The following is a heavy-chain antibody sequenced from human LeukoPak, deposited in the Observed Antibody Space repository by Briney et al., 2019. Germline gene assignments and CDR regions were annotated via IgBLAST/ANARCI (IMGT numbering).Heavy chain of an antibody. D-gene: IGHD3-16*01. Sequence: GGSLRLSCVASGFTFTSNAMSWVRQAPGKGLEWVSAISGSGDRTYYADSVKGRFTISRDKNTLYLQMNSLRAEDTAVYYCASWGWGQGTLVTVPS. J-gene: IGHJ4*02. CDR1: GFTFTSNA. CDR3: ASWG. CDR2: ISGSGDRT. V-gene: IGHV3-23*01.